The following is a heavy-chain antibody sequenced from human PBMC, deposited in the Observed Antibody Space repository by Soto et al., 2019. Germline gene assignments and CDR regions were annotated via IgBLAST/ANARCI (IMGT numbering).Heavy chain of an antibody. CDR1: GYTFTGYY. V-gene: IGHV1-2*04. Sequence: QVQLVQSGAEVKKPGASVKVSCKASGYTFTGYYMHWVRQAPGQGLEWMGWINPNSGGTNYAQKVQGWVTMTRDTSLRTAYMELSRLRSDDTAVYYCARDLYSSGWSKFDYWGQGTLVTVSS. D-gene: IGHD6-19*01. CDR2: INPNSGGT. CDR3: ARDLYSSGWSKFDY. J-gene: IGHJ4*02.